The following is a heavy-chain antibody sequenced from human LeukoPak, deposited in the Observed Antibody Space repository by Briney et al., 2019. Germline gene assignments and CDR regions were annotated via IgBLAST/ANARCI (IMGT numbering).Heavy chain of an antibody. CDR2: IYTSGST. CDR3: ARDKTDYDILTDAGYFDY. J-gene: IGHJ4*02. V-gene: IGHV4-61*02. Sequence: SQTLSLTCTVSGGSISSGSYYWRWIRQPAGKGLEWIGRIYTSGSTNYHPSLKSRVTVSVDTSKNQFSLKLSSVTAADTAVYYCARDKTDYDILTDAGYFDYWGQGTLVTVSS. CDR1: GGSISSGSYY. D-gene: IGHD3-9*01.